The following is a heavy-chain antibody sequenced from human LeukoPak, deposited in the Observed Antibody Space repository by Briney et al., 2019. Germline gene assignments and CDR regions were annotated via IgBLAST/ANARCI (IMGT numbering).Heavy chain of an antibody. Sequence: PGGSLRLSCAASRFTFDGYAMHWVRQAPGKGLEWVSSISWNSGNTDYAASMKGRFTISRDNAKKSLHLQMNSLRAEDTALYYCAKSGTYSSSSGYIDSWGQGTLVTVSS. CDR1: RFTFDGYA. CDR3: AKSGTYSSSSGYIDS. D-gene: IGHD6-6*01. V-gene: IGHV3-9*01. J-gene: IGHJ4*02. CDR2: ISWNSGNT.